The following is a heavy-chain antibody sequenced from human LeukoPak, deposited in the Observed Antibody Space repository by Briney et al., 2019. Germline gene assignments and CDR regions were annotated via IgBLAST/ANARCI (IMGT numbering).Heavy chain of an antibody. J-gene: IGHJ4*02. Sequence: GGSLRLSRAASGFTFSSYGMHWVRQAPGKGLKWVAFIRSDGSNKYYADSVKGRFTISRDNSKNTLYLQMNSLRAEDTAVYYCARILSSAWGELGYWGQGTLVTVSS. D-gene: IGHD6-19*01. V-gene: IGHV3-30*02. CDR3: ARILSSAWGELGY. CDR1: GFTFSSYG. CDR2: IRSDGSNK.